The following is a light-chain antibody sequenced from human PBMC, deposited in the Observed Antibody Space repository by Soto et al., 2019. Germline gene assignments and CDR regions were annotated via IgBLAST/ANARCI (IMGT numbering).Light chain of an antibody. Sequence: DVVMTPSKLTLPVTPVEPASMSCRSSQILLYNNTFNDLDWYLQKPGQSPHLLIYLGSNRASGVPDRFSGSGSGTDFSLKISRVEAEDVGTYYCMQALQSLTFGQGTRLEIK. CDR2: LGS. CDR3: MQALQSLT. CDR1: QILLYNNTFND. V-gene: IGKV2-28*01. J-gene: IGKJ5*01.